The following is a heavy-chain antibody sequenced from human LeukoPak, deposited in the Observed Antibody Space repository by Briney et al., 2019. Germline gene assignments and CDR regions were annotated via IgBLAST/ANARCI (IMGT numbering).Heavy chain of an antibody. CDR1: GGSISSGGYY. Sequence: SETLSLTCTVSGGSISSGGYYWSWIRQHPGKGLEWIGYIYYSGSTYYNPSLKSRVTISVDTSKNQFSLKLSSVTAADTAVYYCARVLLGATGTTSSVIIDYWGQGTLVTVSP. J-gene: IGHJ4*02. CDR3: ARVLLGATGTTSSVIIDY. V-gene: IGHV4-31*03. CDR2: IYYSGST. D-gene: IGHD1-1*01.